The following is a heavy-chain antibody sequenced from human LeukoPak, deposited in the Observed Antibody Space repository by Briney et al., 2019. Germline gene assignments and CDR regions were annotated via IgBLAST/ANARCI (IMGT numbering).Heavy chain of an antibody. D-gene: IGHD3-3*02. CDR3: AKDAVPGLRIRYFDY. CDR2: ISGSGGST. Sequence: GGSLRLSCAASGFTFSSYAMSWVRQAPGKGLEWVSAISGSGGSTYYADSVKGRFTISRDNSKNTLYLQMNSLRAEDTAVYYRAKDAVPGLRIRYFDYWGQGTLVTVSS. J-gene: IGHJ4*02. CDR1: GFTFSSYA. V-gene: IGHV3-23*01.